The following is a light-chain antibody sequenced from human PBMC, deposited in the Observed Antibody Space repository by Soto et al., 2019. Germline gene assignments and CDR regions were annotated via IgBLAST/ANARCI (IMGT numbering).Light chain of an antibody. Sequence: DIVMTQSPLSLPVTPGEPASISCRSSQSLLHSNGYNYLDWYLQKPGQSPQLLIYLGSNRASGVPDRFSGSVSGTDFTLNISRVEAEDVGVYYCMQALQTPLFGQGTKLEIK. CDR3: MQALQTPL. J-gene: IGKJ2*01. V-gene: IGKV2-28*01. CDR1: QSLLHSNGYNY. CDR2: LGS.